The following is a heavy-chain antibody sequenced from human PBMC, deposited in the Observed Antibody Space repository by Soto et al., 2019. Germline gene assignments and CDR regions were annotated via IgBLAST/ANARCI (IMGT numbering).Heavy chain of an antibody. J-gene: IGHJ4*02. CDR2: INSGSTSV. Sequence: EVQLVESGGGLVQPGGSLRLSCVASGFIFNSDSMNWVRQAPGKGLEWISYINSGSTSVFYADSVKGRFTISRDNAKNSLYLQMNSLRAEDTAVYYCGSSASPDAYWGQGTLVTVSS. CDR3: GSSASPDAY. CDR1: GFIFNSDS. V-gene: IGHV3-48*01. D-gene: IGHD3-22*01.